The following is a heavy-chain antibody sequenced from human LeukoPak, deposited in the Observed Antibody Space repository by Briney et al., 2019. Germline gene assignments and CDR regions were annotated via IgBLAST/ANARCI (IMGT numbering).Heavy chain of an antibody. CDR2: ISRSSSNI. CDR1: GFKFSDDY. V-gene: IGHV3-11*01. D-gene: IGHD3-10*02. Sequence: GGSLRLSCAASGFKFSDDYMSWIRQPPGKGLEWIAYISRSSSNIWSAASVRGRFSISRDNAKNSLFLHMDSLRVDDTAVYYCERDVGGDYVPQRFETWGHGTLVIVSS. J-gene: IGHJ5*01. CDR3: ERDVGGDYVPQRFET.